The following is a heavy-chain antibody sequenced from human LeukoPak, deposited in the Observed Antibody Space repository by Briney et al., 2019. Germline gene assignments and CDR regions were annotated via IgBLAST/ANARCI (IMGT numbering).Heavy chain of an antibody. CDR1: GINLSSLA. CDR2: IRGSGGGT. CDR3: AKAGIGVVGYFDY. D-gene: IGHD6-19*01. Sequence: GSLRLSCAASGINLSSLAMKWVRPAPGEGLEVGSTIRGSGGGTYYADSVKGRFTISRDNSKNTLYLQMNSLRDEDTALYYCAKAGIGVVGYFDYWGQGTLVTVSS. J-gene: IGHJ4*02. V-gene: IGHV3-23*01.